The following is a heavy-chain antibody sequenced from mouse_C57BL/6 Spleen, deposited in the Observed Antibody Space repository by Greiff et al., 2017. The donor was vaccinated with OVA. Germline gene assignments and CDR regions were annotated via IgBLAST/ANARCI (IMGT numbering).Heavy chain of an antibody. V-gene: IGHV5-17*01. D-gene: IGHD2-4*01. Sequence: EVKLMESGGGLVKPGGSLKLSCAASGFTFSDYGMHWVRQAPEKGLEWVAYISSGSSTIYYADTVKGRFTISRDNAKNTLFLQMTSLRSEDTAMDYCARFYYDSRYFDVWGTGTTVTVSS. CDR1: GFTFSDYG. J-gene: IGHJ1*03. CDR3: ARFYYDSRYFDV. CDR2: ISSGSSTI.